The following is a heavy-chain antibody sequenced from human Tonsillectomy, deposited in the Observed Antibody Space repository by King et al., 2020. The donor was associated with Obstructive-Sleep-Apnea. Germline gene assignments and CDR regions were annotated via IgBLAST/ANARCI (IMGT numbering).Heavy chain of an antibody. J-gene: IGHJ4*02. CDR3: ALYSGSYFDY. CDR2: FFWVGGK. V-gene: IGHV2-5*02. Sequence: TLKESGPTLVKPTQTLTLTCTFSGFSLSTSGVGVGWIRHPPGIALEWLALFFWVGGKRYSPSLKSRLTITKDTSKNQVVLTMTNMDPVDTATYYCALYSGSYFDYWGQGTLVTVSS. D-gene: IGHD1-26*01. CDR1: GFSLSTSGVG.